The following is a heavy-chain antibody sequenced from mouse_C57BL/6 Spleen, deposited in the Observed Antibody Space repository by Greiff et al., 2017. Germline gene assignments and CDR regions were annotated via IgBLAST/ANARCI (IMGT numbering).Heavy chain of an antibody. D-gene: IGHD1-1*01. CDR2: ISSGSSSI. CDR3: TRLTTDFDY. V-gene: IGHV5-17*01. CDR1: GFTFSDYG. Sequence: EVQLVESGGGLVKPGASLKLSCAASGFTFSDYGMHWVRQAPGKGLEWVAYISSGSSSIYYTDKVKGRFTISRDNDTNTLLLQRTRLRSEDTAMYYCTRLTTDFDYWGQGATLTVSS. J-gene: IGHJ2*01.